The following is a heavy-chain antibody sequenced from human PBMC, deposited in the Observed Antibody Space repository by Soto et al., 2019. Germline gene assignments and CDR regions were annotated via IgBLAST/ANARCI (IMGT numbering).Heavy chain of an antibody. J-gene: IGHJ4*02. CDR3: AKDHWDRHNTGFPWDD. V-gene: IGHV3-23*01. D-gene: IGHD2-8*02. CDR1: GFTFSNYA. Sequence: EVHLLESGGALAQPGGSLRLSCIASGFTFSNYAMSWVRQSPGKELEWVSTINGGGDRTYYTDSVKGRFTVSRDNSKNMLSLQMSSLNAEDTALYYCAKDHWDRHNTGFPWDDWGLGILVTVTS. CDR2: INGGGDRT.